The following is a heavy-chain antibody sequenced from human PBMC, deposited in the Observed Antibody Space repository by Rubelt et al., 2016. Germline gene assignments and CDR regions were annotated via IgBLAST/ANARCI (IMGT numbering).Heavy chain of an antibody. V-gene: IGHV1-18*01. CDR2: IIPILGIA. CDR1: GYIFTSYR. CDR3: ARDAAIMMGSVSH. D-gene: IGHD3-16*01. Sequence: VQLVQSGAEVKKPGASVKVSCKASGYIFTSYRISWVRQAPGQGLEWMGRIIPILGIATYAQRFQGRVTMTTDTATSTACRELSGRGSDDTGVYYCARDAAIMMGSVSHWGQGTLVTVSS. J-gene: IGHJ4*02.